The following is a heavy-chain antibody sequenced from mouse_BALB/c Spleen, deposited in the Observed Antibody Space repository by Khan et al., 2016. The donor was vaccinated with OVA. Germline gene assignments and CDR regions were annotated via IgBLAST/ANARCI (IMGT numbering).Heavy chain of an antibody. D-gene: IGHD2-3*01. CDR1: GYSITSDYA. Sequence: VQLQQSGPGLVKPSQSLSLTCTVTGYSITSDYAWNWIRQFPGNKLEWMGYINYSGSTNYNPALKSRISITRDTSKNQFFLQLNSVTTEDTATYYCARDGSRYNYAMDYWGQGTSVTGSS. CDR2: INYSGST. V-gene: IGHV3-2*02. J-gene: IGHJ4*01. CDR3: ARDGSRYNYAMDY.